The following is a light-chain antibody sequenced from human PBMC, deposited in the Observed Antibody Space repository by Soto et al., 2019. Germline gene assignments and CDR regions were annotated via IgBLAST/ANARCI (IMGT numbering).Light chain of an antibody. CDR1: QSVSSSY. CDR2: GAS. V-gene: IGKV3-20*01. Sequence: EIVLTQSPGTLSLSPGERATLSCRASQSVSSSYLAWYQQKPGQAPRLLIYGASSRATGIPDRFIGSGSGTDFTLTITRLEPEDFAVYYCQQYGGSPITFGLGTRLENK. J-gene: IGKJ5*01. CDR3: QQYGGSPIT.